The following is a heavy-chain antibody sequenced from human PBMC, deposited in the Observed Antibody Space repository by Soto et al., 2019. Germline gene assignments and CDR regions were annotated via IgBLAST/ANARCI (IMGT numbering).Heavy chain of an antibody. Sequence: QVTLKESGPVLVKPTETLTLTCTVSGFSLRNARMGVSWIRQPPGKALEWLAHILSSDEKSYTTSRKGRVSLSKDTSKGRVVLTMTYVSPVDTATYLCARMLAVNYIYYYVDVLGEETTVTVS. CDR3: ARMLAVNYIYYYVDV. CDR2: ILSSDEK. J-gene: IGHJ6*01. CDR1: GFSLRNARMG. V-gene: IGHV2-26*01. D-gene: IGHD3-10*01.